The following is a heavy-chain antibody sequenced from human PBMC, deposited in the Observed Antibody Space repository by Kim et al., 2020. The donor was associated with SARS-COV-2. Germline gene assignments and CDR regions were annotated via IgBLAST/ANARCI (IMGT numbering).Heavy chain of an antibody. D-gene: IGHD3-3*01. V-gene: IGHV1-69*13. CDR3: ARSPTIFGVVMQNWFDP. CDR1: GGTFSSYA. J-gene: IGHJ5*02. Sequence: SVKVSCKASGGTFSSYAISWVRQAPGQGLEWMGGIIPIFGTANYAQKFQGRVTITADESTSTAYMELSSLRSEDTAVYYCARSPTIFGVVMQNWFDPWGQGTLVTVSS. CDR2: IIPIFGTA.